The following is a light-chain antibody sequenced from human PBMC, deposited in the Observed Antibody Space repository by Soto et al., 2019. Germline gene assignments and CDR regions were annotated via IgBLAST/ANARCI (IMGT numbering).Light chain of an antibody. V-gene: IGLV1-40*01. CDR3: GTWDTSLSAVV. Sequence: QSVLTQPPAVSGAPGQRVIISCTGTSSNIGAAYDVHWYLQLPGTAPKLLIYGNTNRPSGVPDRFSASKSGTSASLAIAVLQTEDEADYYCGTWDTSLSAVVIGGGTKVTVL. J-gene: IGLJ2*01. CDR2: GNT. CDR1: SSNIGAAYD.